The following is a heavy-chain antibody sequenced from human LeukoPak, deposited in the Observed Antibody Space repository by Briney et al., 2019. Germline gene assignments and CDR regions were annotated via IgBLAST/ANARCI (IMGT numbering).Heavy chain of an antibody. J-gene: IGHJ2*01. D-gene: IGHD6-19*01. Sequence: GGSLRLSCAASGFTFSSYWMHWVRQAPGKGLVWVSRINSDGGSTSYADSVKDRFTISRDNAKNTLYLQMNSLRAVDTAVYYCARAPVAVAGTDWYFDLWGRGTLVTVSS. CDR1: GFTFSSYW. CDR2: INSDGGST. V-gene: IGHV3-74*01. CDR3: ARAPVAVAGTDWYFDL.